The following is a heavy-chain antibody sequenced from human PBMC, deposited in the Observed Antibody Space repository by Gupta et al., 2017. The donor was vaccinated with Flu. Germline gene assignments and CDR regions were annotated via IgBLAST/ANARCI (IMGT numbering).Heavy chain of an antibody. J-gene: IGHJ3*02. Sequence: QLQLQESGPGLVKPSETLSLTCTVSGGSISSSSYYWGWIRQPPGKGLEWIGSIYYSGSTYYNPSLKSRVTISVDTSKNQFSLKLSSVTAADTAVYYCARHRLMWADAFDIWGQGKMVTVSS. CDR3: ARHRLMWADAFDI. CDR1: GGSISSSSYY. V-gene: IGHV4-39*01. CDR2: IYYSGST. D-gene: IGHD2-8*01.